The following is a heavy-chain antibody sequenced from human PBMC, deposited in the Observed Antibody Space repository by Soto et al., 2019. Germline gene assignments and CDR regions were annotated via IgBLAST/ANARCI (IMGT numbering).Heavy chain of an antibody. Sequence: WGSLRLSCAASGFTFISYGMHCFRQSPGKGLEWVAVIWYDGTNKYYGDSVEGRFTISRDNSQNTLYLQMNSLRAEDTAVYYCARPLEQQLFLFDSWGQGTLVTVSS. CDR1: GFTFISYG. D-gene: IGHD6-13*01. J-gene: IGHJ4*02. V-gene: IGHV3-33*01. CDR3: ARPLEQQLFLFDS. CDR2: IWYDGTNK.